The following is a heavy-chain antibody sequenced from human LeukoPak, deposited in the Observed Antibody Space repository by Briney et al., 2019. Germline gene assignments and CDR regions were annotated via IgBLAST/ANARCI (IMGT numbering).Heavy chain of an antibody. Sequence: GASVKVSCKASGYTFTGYYMHWVRQAPGQGLERMGWINPNSGGTNYAQKFQGRVTMTRDTSISTAHMELSRLRSDDTAVYYCARDSRPIFEWQQLGGDYWGQGTLVTVSS. D-gene: IGHD6-13*01. CDR2: INPNSGGT. CDR1: GYTFTGYY. V-gene: IGHV1-2*02. CDR3: ARDSRPIFEWQQLGGDY. J-gene: IGHJ4*02.